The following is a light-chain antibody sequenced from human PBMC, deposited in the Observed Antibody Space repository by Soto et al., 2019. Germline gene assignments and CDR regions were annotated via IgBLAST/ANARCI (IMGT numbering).Light chain of an antibody. CDR1: QSVGSSN. Sequence: EIVLTQSPGTLFFSPGERATLSCRARQSVGSSNLAWYQQKPGQAPRLLIYGASNRATGIPDRFRGSGSGTDFSLTIRRLEPDDSAVYYCQQYVSSPRTFGQGTKVEIK. CDR3: QQYVSSPRT. V-gene: IGKV3-20*01. J-gene: IGKJ1*01. CDR2: GAS.